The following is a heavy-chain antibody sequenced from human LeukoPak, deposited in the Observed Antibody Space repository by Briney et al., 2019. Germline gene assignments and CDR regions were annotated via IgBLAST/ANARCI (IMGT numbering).Heavy chain of an antibody. CDR2: INHSGST. CDR3: ARDRAHCSSTSCLNWFDP. Sequence: PSETLSLTCAVYGGSFSGYYWSWIRQPPGKGLEWIGEINHSGSTNYSPSLKSRVTISVDTSKNQFSLKLSSVTAADTAVYYCARDRAHCSSTSCLNWFDPWGQGTLVTVSS. V-gene: IGHV4-34*01. D-gene: IGHD2-2*01. CDR1: GGSFSGYY. J-gene: IGHJ5*02.